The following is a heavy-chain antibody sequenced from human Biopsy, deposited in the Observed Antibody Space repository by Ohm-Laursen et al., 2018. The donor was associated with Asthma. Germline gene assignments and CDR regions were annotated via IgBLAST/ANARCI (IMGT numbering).Heavy chain of an antibody. D-gene: IGHD4-23*01. CDR1: GFAVSRDY. CDR3: ARAYGGSFFSGSFDI. Sequence: SLRLSCSASGFAVSRDYMFWVRQAPGKGLEWVSVIYSGGGTYYADSVQGRVTISRDNSKNTLSLQMNGLRAEDTAVYYCARAYGGSFFSGSFDIWGQGTMVTVSS. J-gene: IGHJ3*02. V-gene: IGHV3-53*01. CDR2: IYSGGGT.